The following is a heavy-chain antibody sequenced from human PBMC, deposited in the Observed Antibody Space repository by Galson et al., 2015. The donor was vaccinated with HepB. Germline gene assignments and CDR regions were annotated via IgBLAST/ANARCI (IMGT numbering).Heavy chain of an antibody. V-gene: IGHV3-66*01. D-gene: IGHD5-24*01. CDR2: LYSDGTT. J-gene: IGHJ4*02. Sequence: SLRLSCAVSGFSVSSNYMSWVRQAPKKGLDWVSVLYSDGTTYYADSVKGRFTISRDTSKNTIYLQMNSLTAEDTAVYYCARDKRYADCWGQGTLVTVSS. CDR1: GFSVSSNY. CDR3: ARDKRYADC.